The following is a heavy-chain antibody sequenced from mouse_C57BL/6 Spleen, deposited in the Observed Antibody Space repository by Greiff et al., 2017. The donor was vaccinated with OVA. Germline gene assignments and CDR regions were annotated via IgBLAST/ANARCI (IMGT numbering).Heavy chain of an antibody. J-gene: IGHJ1*03. V-gene: IGHV1-64*01. CDR1: GYTFTSYW. CDR3: ESEVVYYGSSYRSFDV. CDR2: IHPNSGST. Sequence: QVHVKQSGAELVKPGASVKFSCKASGYTFTSYWMHWVKQRPGKGLEWIGMIHPNSGSTNYNEKFKSKATLTVDKSSSTAYMQLSSLASEDSAVYYCESEVVYYGSSYRSFDVWGTGTTVTVSS. D-gene: IGHD1-1*01.